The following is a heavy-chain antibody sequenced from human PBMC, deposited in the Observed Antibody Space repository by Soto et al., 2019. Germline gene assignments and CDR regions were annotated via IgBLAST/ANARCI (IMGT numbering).Heavy chain of an antibody. D-gene: IGHD1-7*01. J-gene: IGHJ5*02. CDR3: ARAYRRWTGTPNWFDP. CDR1: GGSISSYY. Sequence: PSETLSLTCTVSGGSISSYYWSWIRQPPGKGLEWIGYIYYSGSTNYNPSLKSRVTISVDTSKNQFSLKLSSVTAADTAVYYCARAYRRWTGTPNWFDPWGQGTLVTVS. CDR2: IYYSGST. V-gene: IGHV4-59*01.